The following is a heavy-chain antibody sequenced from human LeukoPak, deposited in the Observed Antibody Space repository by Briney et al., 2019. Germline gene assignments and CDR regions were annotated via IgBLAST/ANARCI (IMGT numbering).Heavy chain of an antibody. V-gene: IGHV3-33*01. CDR3: ARDSAAGYYFDY. D-gene: IGHD6-13*01. Sequence: GGSLKLSCAASGFTLSSYGMHWVRQAPGKGLEWVAVIWYDGSNKYYADSVKGRFTISRDNSKNTLYLQMNSLRAEDTAVYYCARDSAAGYYFDYWGQGTLVTVSS. J-gene: IGHJ4*02. CDR1: GFTLSSYG. CDR2: IWYDGSNK.